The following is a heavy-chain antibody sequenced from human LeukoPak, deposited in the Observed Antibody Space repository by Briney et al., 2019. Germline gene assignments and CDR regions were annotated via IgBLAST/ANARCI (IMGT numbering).Heavy chain of an antibody. Sequence: GGSLRLSCAASGFTFDDYAMHWVRQAPGKGLEWVSGISWDSGNIGYADSVKGRSTISRDNAKNSLYLQMNSLRAEDTALYFCTKDINGVGLGYRTNGVCYTFDYWGQGTLVTVSS. CDR1: GFTFDDYA. J-gene: IGHJ4*02. V-gene: IGHV3-9*01. CDR3: TKDINGVGLGYRTNGVCYTFDY. CDR2: ISWDSGNI. D-gene: IGHD2-8*01.